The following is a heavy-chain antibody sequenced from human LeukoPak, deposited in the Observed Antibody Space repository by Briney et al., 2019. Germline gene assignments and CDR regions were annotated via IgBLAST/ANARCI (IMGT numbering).Heavy chain of an antibody. V-gene: IGHV3-23*01. CDR3: AKTTSGYSSGRYPGWPIDY. CDR2: ISGSGGDT. J-gene: IGHJ4*02. CDR1: GFTFRSYA. D-gene: IGHD6-19*01. Sequence: GRSLRLSCAASGFTFRSYAIYWVRQAPGKGLEWVSGISGSGGDTYFSDSVKGRFTISRDNSKNTVFLQMDSLRAEDTAIYDCAKTTSGYSSGRYPGWPIDYWGQGTLVTVSS.